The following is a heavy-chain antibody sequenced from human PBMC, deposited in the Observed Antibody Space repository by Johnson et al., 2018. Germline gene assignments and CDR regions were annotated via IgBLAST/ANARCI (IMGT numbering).Heavy chain of an antibody. CDR3: ARWNYYGRSGYSFDY. CDR1: GFTFSDYY. J-gene: IGHJ4*02. V-gene: IGHV3-74*02. D-gene: IGHD3-22*01. CDR2: INSDDSSA. Sequence: VQLVQSGGGVVQPGRSXRLSCAASGFTFSDYYMHWVRQAPGKGLVWVSRINSDDSSATYTDSVKGRFIISRENAKNTLYLQMSSLRAEDTAVYYCARWNYYGRSGYSFDYWGQGTLVTVSS.